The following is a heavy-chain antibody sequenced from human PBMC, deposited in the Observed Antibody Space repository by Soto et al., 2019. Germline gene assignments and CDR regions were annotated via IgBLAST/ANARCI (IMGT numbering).Heavy chain of an antibody. CDR1: GFTFSSYG. CDR2: ISYDGSNK. V-gene: IGHV3-30*18. Sequence: GGSLRLSCAASGFTFSSYGMHWVRQAPGKGLEWVAVISYDGSNKYYADSVKGRFTISRDNSKNTLYLQMNSLRAEDTAVYYCAKDVKDNGYSGYDEPWDPRYYYYGMDVWGQGNTVTVSS. J-gene: IGHJ6*02. D-gene: IGHD5-12*01. CDR3: AKDVKDNGYSGYDEPWDPRYYYYGMDV.